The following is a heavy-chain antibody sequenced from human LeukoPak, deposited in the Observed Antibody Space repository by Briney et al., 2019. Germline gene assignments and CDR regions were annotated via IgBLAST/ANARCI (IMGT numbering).Heavy chain of an antibody. V-gene: IGHV3-23*01. D-gene: IGHD4-17*01. Sequence: GGSLRLSCAASGFTFSSYAMSWVRQARGKGLEWVSTISGSGGSTYYADSVKGRFTLSRDNSKNTLYLQMNSLRAEDMAVYYCAKKRGTPVTTIDIWGQGTMVTVSS. CDR1: GFTFSSYA. J-gene: IGHJ3*02. CDR2: ISGSGGST. CDR3: AKKRGTPVTTIDI.